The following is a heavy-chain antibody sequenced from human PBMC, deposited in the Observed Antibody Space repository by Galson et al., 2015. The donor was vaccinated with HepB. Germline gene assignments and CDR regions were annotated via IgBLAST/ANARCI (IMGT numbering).Heavy chain of an antibody. D-gene: IGHD6-13*01. Sequence: SLRLSCAASGFTFSSYAMHWVRQAPGKGLEWVAVISYDGSNKYYADSVKGRFTISRDNSKNTLYLQMNSLRAEDTAVYYCARGDGYSSSWQLDYWGQGTLVTVSS. CDR3: ARGDGYSSSWQLDY. CDR2: ISYDGSNK. V-gene: IGHV3-30-3*01. J-gene: IGHJ4*02. CDR1: GFTFSSYA.